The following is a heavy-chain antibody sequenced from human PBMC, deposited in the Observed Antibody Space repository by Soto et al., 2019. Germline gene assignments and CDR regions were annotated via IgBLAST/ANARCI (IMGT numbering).Heavy chain of an antibody. Sequence: QVQLVQSGAEVKKPGSSVKVSCKASGGTFSSYAISWVRQAPGQGLEWMGGIIPIFGTANYAQKFQGRVTITADKSTSTAYMELSSLRSEDTAVYYCARGGYKRYYYYYYGMDVWGQGPTVTVSS. CDR2: IIPIFGTA. V-gene: IGHV1-69*06. CDR1: GGTFSSYA. J-gene: IGHJ6*02. CDR3: ARGGYKRYYYYYYGMDV. D-gene: IGHD5-12*01.